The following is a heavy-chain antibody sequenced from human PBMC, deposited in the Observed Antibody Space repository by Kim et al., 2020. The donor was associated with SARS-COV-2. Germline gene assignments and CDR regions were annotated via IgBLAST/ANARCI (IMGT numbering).Heavy chain of an antibody. CDR1: GFTFSSYG. Sequence: GGSLRLSCAASGFTFSSYGMHWVRQAPGKGLEWVAVISYDGSNKYYADSVKGRFTISRDNSKNTLYLQMNSLRAEDTAVYYCARAEGYCSGGSCYFDYWGQGTLVTVSS. CDR3: ARAEGYCSGGSCYFDY. V-gene: IGHV3-33*05. J-gene: IGHJ4*02. D-gene: IGHD2-15*01. CDR2: ISYDGSNK.